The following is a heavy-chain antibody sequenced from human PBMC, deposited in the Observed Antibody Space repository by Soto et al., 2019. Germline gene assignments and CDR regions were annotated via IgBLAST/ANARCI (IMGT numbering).Heavy chain of an antibody. J-gene: IGHJ4*02. CDR3: AKGVSGWYYFDY. D-gene: IGHD2-15*01. Sequence: EVQLVESGGGLVQPGRSLRLSCAASGFTFDDYAMHWVRQAPGKGLDWVSGISWNVGIIAYADSVKGRFTISRDNAKNSLYLQMNSLRAEDTALSYCAKGVSGWYYFDYWGQGTLVTVSS. CDR2: ISWNVGII. V-gene: IGHV3-9*01. CDR1: GFTFDDYA.